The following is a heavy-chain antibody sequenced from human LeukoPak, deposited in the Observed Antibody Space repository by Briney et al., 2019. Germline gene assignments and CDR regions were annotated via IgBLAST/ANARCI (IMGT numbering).Heavy chain of an antibody. J-gene: IGHJ4*02. V-gene: IGHV4-34*01. Sequence: SETLSLTCTVSGGSISSYYWSWIRQPPGKGLEWIGEINHSGSTNYNPSLKSRVTISVDTSKNQFSLKLSSVTAADTAVYYCARGGYESGFDYWGQGTLVTVSS. D-gene: IGHD5-12*01. CDR3: ARGGYESGFDY. CDR1: GGSISSYY. CDR2: INHSGST.